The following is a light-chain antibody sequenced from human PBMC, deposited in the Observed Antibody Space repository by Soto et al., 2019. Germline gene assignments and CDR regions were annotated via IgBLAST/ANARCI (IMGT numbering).Light chain of an antibody. Sequence: QSVLTQPASVSGSPGQSITISCTGTSNDVGGYNYVSRYQQHPGKAPKLKIYDVSDRPSGVSYRFSGSKSGNTASLTISGLQAEDEADYYCSSYTSSSTWVFGGGTKLTVL. V-gene: IGLV2-14*01. CDR1: SNDVGGYNY. J-gene: IGLJ3*02. CDR3: SSYTSSSTWV. CDR2: DVS.